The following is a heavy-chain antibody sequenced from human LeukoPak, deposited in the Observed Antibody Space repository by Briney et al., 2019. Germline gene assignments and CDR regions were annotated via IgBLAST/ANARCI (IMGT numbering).Heavy chain of an antibody. CDR2: IYYSGST. Sequence: KPSKTLSLTCSVSGGSISSSIYYWGWIRQPPEKGLEWIGSIYYSGSTYYNPSLKSRVTISVDTSKNQFSLKLRSVTAADTAVYYCARRLGGSGSYYYWGQGTLVTVSS. D-gene: IGHD3-10*01. V-gene: IGHV4-39*01. CDR3: ARRLGGSGSYYY. CDR1: GGSISSSIYY. J-gene: IGHJ4*02.